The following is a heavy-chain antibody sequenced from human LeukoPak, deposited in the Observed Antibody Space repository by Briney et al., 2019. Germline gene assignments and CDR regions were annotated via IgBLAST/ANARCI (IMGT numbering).Heavy chain of an antibody. D-gene: IGHD1-26*01. CDR2: IYYISNT. CDR1: GASVGGAGYY. V-gene: IGHV4-61*08. J-gene: IGHJ4*02. CDR3: ARTQSQSGSYRYYFGY. Sequence: EASETLSLTCTVSGASVGGAGYYWSWIRQPPGGGLEWIGYIYYISNTNYNPSLKSRVTMSVDPSKNQLSLKLNSVTAADTAVYYCARTQSQSGSYRYYFGYWGQGTLVTVSS.